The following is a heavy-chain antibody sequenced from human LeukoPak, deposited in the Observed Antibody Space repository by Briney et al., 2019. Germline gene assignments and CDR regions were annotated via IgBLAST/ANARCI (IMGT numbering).Heavy chain of an antibody. CDR3: ARGQYYGYITFPLHY. V-gene: IGHV1-2*02. CDR2: INPKSGDT. CDR1: GYIFMNYY. D-gene: IGHD1-14*01. J-gene: IGHJ4*02. Sequence: GASVKVSCKASGYIFMNYYVHWVRQTPGQGLEWMGWINPKSGDTQYGQKFQGRVTMTRDTATSTVTMDLSGLTYDDTAVYFCARGQYYGYITFPLHYWSQGTMVTVSA.